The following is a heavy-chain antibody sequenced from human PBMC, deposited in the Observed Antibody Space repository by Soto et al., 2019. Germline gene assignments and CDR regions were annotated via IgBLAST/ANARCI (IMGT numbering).Heavy chain of an antibody. CDR1: GGSVSSGSYY. D-gene: IGHD6-13*01. Sequence: SETLSLTCTVSGGSVSSGSYYWSWIRQPPGKGLEWIGYIYYSGSTNYNPSLKSRVTISVDTSKNQFSLKLSSVTAADTAVYYCARDLLEVAAAGTLGYYYYGMDVWGQGTTVTVSS. J-gene: IGHJ6*02. CDR3: ARDLLEVAAAGTLGYYYYGMDV. CDR2: IYYSGST. V-gene: IGHV4-61*01.